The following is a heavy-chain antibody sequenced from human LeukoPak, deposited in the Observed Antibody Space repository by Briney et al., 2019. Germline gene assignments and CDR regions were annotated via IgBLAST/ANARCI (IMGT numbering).Heavy chain of an antibody. CDR2: INPNSGGT. J-gene: IGHJ4*02. CDR3: ARDVGYCSSTSCYRREVTLDY. CDR1: GYTFTGYY. V-gene: IGHV1-2*02. D-gene: IGHD2-2*02. Sequence: ASVKVSCKASGYTFTGYYMHWVRQAPGQGLEWMGWINPNSGGTNYAQKFQGRVTMTRDTSISTAYMELSRLRSDDTAVYYCARDVGYCSSTSCYRREVTLDYWGQGTLVTVSS.